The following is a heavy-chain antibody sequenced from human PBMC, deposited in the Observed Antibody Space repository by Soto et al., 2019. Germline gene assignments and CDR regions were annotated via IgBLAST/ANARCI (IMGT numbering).Heavy chain of an antibody. J-gene: IGHJ6*02. CDR3: ARLYYDYV. CDR2: INSDSDNI. Sequence: GGSVRLSCAASGWTFGTYSMNWIRQAPGKGLEWIAYINSDSDNIMYADSVKGRFTISRDNAKNSLFLQMNSLTDEDTAVYYCARLYYDYVWGQGTTVTVSS. D-gene: IGHD3-3*01. V-gene: IGHV3-48*02. CDR1: GWTFGTYS.